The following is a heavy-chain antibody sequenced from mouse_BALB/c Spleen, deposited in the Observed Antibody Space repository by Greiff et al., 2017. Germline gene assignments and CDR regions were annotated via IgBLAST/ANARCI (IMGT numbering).Heavy chain of an antibody. D-gene: IGHD2-10*01. J-gene: IGHJ2*01. V-gene: IGHV5-6*02. CDR3: ARPLLQGYFDY. CDR1: GFTFSSYG. Sequence: VMLVESGGDLVKPGGSLKLSCAASGFTFSSYGMSWVRQTPDKRLEWVATISSGGSYTYYPDSVKGRFTISRDNAKNTLYLQMSSLKSEDTAMYYCARPLLQGYFDYWGQGTTLTVSS. CDR2: ISSGGSYT.